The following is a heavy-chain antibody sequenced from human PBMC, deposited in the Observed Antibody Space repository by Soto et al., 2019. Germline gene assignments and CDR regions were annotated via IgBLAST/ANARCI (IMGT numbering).Heavy chain of an antibody. J-gene: IGHJ1*01. CDR2: IWYAGSSE. CDR1: GFIFRRYG. V-gene: IGHV3-33*01. CDR3: ARAGIEEAIQVGYFPH. D-gene: IGHD6-19*01. Sequence: QVPLVESGGAVVQPGTSLRLSCAASGFIFRRYGMHWCRQAPGKRLEWVAVIWYAGSSEYYGDSGKGRFTISRDNSRKTLDLQMNSLRAEVTAMYLCARAGIEEAIQVGYFPHWGKGTLFNASS.